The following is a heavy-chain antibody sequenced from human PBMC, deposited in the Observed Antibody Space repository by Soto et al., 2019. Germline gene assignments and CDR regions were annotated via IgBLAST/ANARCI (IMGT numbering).Heavy chain of an antibody. Sequence: QVQLQESGPGLVKPSETLSLTCTVSGGSISSYYWSWIRQPPGKGLEWIGYIYYSGSTNYNPSLRSRVTISVDTSKNQFSMKLSSVTAADTAVYYWARLLWSRGDGFDPWGQGTLVTFSS. D-gene: IGHD3-10*01. J-gene: IGHJ5*02. V-gene: IGHV4-59*08. CDR2: IYYSGST. CDR1: GGSISSYY. CDR3: ARLLWSRGDGFDP.